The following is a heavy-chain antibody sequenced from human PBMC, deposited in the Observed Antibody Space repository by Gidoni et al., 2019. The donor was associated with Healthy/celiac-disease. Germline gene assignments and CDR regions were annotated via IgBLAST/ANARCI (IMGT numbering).Heavy chain of an antibody. V-gene: IGHV4-39*01. J-gene: IGHJ5*02. D-gene: IGHD3-10*01. CDR1: GGSIRRSSYY. CDR2: IYYSGST. CDR3: ARFRYGSGSYYNWFDP. Sequence: QLQLQESGPGLVKPSDTLSLPCPVSGGSIRRSSYYWGWIRQPPGKGLEWIGSIYYSGSTYYNPSLKSRVTISVDTSKNQFSMKLSAVTAADTAVYYCARFRYGSGSYYNWFDPWGQGTLVTVSS.